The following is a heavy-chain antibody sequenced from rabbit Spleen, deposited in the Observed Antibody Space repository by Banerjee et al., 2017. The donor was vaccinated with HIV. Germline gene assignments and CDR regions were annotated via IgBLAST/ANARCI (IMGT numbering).Heavy chain of an antibody. Sequence: QEQLEESGGDLVKPEGSLTLTCTASGFSFSNSYWVCWVRQAPGKGLEWISCIAGSSSGFTYSATWAKGRFTISKTSSTTVTLQMTSLTAADTATYFCARDTSSSFSSYGMDLWGQGTLVTIS. CDR3: ARDTSSSFSSYGMDL. D-gene: IGHD1-1*01. CDR2: IAGSSSGFT. CDR1: GFSFSNSYW. V-gene: IGHV1S45*01. J-gene: IGHJ6*01.